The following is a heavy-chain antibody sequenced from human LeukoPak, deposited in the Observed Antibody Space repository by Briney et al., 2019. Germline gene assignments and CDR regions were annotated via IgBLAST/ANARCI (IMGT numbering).Heavy chain of an antibody. J-gene: IGHJ4*02. D-gene: IGHD4-17*01. Sequence: PGGSLRLSCAASGFTFSSYDMSWVRQAPGKGLEWVAAISGSGGSTYYADSVKGRFIISRDNSKNTLYLQMNSLRAEDTAVYYCAKDLVGHYGDDTARCWGQGTLVTVSS. CDR1: GFTFSSYD. CDR2: ISGSGGST. CDR3: AKDLVGHYGDDTARC. V-gene: IGHV3-23*01.